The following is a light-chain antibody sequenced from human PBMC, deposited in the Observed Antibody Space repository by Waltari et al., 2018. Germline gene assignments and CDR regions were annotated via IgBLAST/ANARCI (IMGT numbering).Light chain of an antibody. J-gene: IGKJ2*01. CDR2: DAS. CDR1: QDISNY. Sequence: DIQMTQSPASLSASVGDRATITCQASQDISNYLNWYQQKPGKAPKLLIPDASNLETGVPSRFSGSGSGTDFTFTISSLQPEDIATYYCQQYDNLPPLYTFGPGTKLEIK. V-gene: IGKV1-33*01. CDR3: QQYDNLPPLYT.